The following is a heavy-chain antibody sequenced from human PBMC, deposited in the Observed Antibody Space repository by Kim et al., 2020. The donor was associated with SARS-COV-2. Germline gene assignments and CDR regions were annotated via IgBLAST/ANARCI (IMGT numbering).Heavy chain of an antibody. V-gene: IGHV1-69*01. D-gene: IGHD3-22*01. Sequence: AQKFRGRVTITADESTSTAYMELSSLRSEDTAVYYCARRQSSGYFYYFDYWGQGTLDTVSS. CDR3: ARRQSSGYFYYFDY. J-gene: IGHJ4*02.